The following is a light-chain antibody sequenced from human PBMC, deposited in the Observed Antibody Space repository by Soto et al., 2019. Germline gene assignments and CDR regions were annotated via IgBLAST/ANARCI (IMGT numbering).Light chain of an antibody. J-gene: IGKJ3*01. Sequence: EIVMTQSPATLSVSPGERATLSCRASQSVSSSLAWYQQRPGQAPRLLIYGASTRATDIPARFSGSGSGTEFTLTISSLEPEDFAVYYCQQRSNWPPVFTFGPGTKVDIK. CDR3: QQRSNWPPVFT. CDR2: GAS. V-gene: IGKV3-15*01. CDR1: QSVSSS.